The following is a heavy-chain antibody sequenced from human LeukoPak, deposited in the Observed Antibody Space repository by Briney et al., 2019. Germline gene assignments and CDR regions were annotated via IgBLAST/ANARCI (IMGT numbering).Heavy chain of an antibody. J-gene: IGHJ6*02. CDR2: ISSSSSYI. D-gene: IGHD5-18*01. V-gene: IGHV3-21*01. CDR1: GFTFSSYS. CDR3: ARDWGTAMAVAGGMDV. Sequence: GGSLRLSCAASGFTFSSYSMNWVRQAPGKGLEWVSSISSSSSYIYYADSVKGRFTISRDNAKNSLYLQMNSLRAEDTAVYCCARDWGTAMAVAGGMDVWGQGTTVTVSS.